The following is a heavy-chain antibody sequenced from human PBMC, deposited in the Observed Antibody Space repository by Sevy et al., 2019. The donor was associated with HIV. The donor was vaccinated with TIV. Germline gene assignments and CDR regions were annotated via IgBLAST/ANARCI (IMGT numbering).Heavy chain of an antibody. J-gene: IGHJ3*02. D-gene: IGHD3-9*01. CDR2: INSDGSST. CDR3: ARAQGYFDWLPDDAFDI. V-gene: IGHV3-74*01. Sequence: GESLKISCAASGFTFSSYWMHWVRQAPGKGLVWVSRINSDGSSTSYADSVKGRFTISRDNAKNTLYLQMNSLRAEDTAVYYCARAQGYFDWLPDDAFDIWGQGTMVTVSS. CDR1: GFTFSSYW.